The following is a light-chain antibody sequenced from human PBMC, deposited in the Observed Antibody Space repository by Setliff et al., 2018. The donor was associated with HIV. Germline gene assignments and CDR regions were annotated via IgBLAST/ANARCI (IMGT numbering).Light chain of an antibody. CDR1: SSDVGGYSH. CDR3: SSYAITNTLP. V-gene: IGLV2-14*01. J-gene: IGLJ1*01. CDR2: EVR. Sequence: QSALTQPASVSGSPGQSITISCTGTSSDVGGYSHVSWYQQHPVKAPKLIIYEVRNRPSGVSNRFSGSKSGNTASLTISGLRAEDEADYYCSSYAITNTLPFGTGTKVTVL.